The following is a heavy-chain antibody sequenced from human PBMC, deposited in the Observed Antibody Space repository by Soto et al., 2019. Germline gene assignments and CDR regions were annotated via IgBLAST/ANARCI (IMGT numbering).Heavy chain of an antibody. D-gene: IGHD2-21*02. CDR2: IYWADDK. CDR1: GFSLTTVGVA. CDR3: AHRHVSTAYFDC. Sequence: QITLRESGPALVKPTQPLTLTCTFSGFSLTTVGVAVAWIRQPPGKALEWLALIYWADDKIYSTSHKIRLTATKDTSKKDVVLTMSNLDPTDTATDNCAHRHVSTAYFDCWGAGTLVTGSS. J-gene: IGHJ4*02. V-gene: IGHV2-5*02.